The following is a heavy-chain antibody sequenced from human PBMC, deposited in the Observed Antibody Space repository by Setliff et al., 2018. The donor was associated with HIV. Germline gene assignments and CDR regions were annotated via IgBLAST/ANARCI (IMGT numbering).Heavy chain of an antibody. J-gene: IGHJ4*02. Sequence: HPGGSLRLSCAGSGFTFSSYWMSWVRQAPGKGLEWVANIKQDGSEKYYVESVKGRFTISRDNANNSLYLQMNSLRAEDTAVYYCARGARGYSYGWGQGTLVTVSS. V-gene: IGHV3-7*01. CDR2: IKQDGSEK. CDR3: ARGARGYSYG. CDR1: GFTFSSYW. D-gene: IGHD5-18*01.